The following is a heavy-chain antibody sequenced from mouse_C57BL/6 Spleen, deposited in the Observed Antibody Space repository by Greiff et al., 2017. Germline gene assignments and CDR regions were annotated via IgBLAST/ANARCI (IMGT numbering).Heavy chain of an antibody. Sequence: VQLPQSGPELVKPGASVKISCKASGYSFTDYNMNWVKQSTGKSLEWIGVINPHYGTTSYHQKFKGKATLTVDQSSSTAYMQLNSLTSEDSAVYYCARDYYGSGAWFAYWGQGTLVTVSA. CDR2: INPHYGTT. J-gene: IGHJ3*01. CDR1: GYSFTDYN. V-gene: IGHV1-39*01. D-gene: IGHD1-1*01. CDR3: ARDYYGSGAWFAY.